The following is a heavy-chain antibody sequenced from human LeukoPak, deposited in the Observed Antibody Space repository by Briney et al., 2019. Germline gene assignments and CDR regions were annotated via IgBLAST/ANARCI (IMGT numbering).Heavy chain of an antibody. CDR3: ARAVGYCSGGSCYLAGMDV. J-gene: IGHJ6*02. V-gene: IGHV4-30-2*01. D-gene: IGHD2-15*01. CDR2: IYHSGST. CDR1: GDSVRRGAYY. Sequence: PSQTLSLTCTVSGDSVRRGAYYWSWIRQPPGKGLEWIGYIYHSGSTYYNPSLKSRVTISVDRSKNQFSLKLSSVTAADTAVYYCARAVGYCSGGSCYLAGMDVWGQGTTVTVSS.